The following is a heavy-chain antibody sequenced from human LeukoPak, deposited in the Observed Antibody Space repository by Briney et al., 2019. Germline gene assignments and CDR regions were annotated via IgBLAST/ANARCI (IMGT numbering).Heavy chain of an antibody. CDR2: IGTAGEI. Sequence: GGSLRLSCAASGFTFRSYDMHWVRQATGKGLEWVSGIGTAGEIYYPGSVKGRFTISRENAKNSLYLQMNSLRAGDTAVYYCARGSVTMVRGVGYWFDPWGQGTLVTVSS. D-gene: IGHD3-10*01. CDR3: ARGSVTMVRGVGYWFDP. V-gene: IGHV3-13*01. CDR1: GFTFRSYD. J-gene: IGHJ5*02.